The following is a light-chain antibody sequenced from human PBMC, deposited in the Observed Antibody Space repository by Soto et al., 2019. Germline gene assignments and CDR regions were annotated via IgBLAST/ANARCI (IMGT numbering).Light chain of an antibody. CDR3: QQYNNWHTIT. CDR1: QSVRDN. CDR2: SGS. V-gene: IGKV3-15*01. Sequence: EILMTQSPATLSVSPGERATLSCRASQSVRDNIAWYQQKPGQAPRLLIYSGSTRATGVPARFSGSGSGTEFTLTISSLKSDDFAVYYCQQYNNWHTITFGQGTRLEIK. J-gene: IGKJ5*01.